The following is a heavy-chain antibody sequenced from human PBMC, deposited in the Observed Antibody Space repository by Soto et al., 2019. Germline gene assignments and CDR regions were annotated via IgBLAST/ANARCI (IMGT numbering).Heavy chain of an antibody. CDR1: GGSITSGLHY. J-gene: IGHJ6*02. CDR2: IYDHGTT. Sequence: QVQLQESGPGLVKLSQTLSLPCNVSGGSITSGLHYWAWIRQFPGKGLEWFGSIYDHGTTYDNATLKSRLAIAINTSETQFSLMLRSVTAPDTAVYYCARQWQLRGMDVWGQGTTVSVS. V-gene: IGHV4-31*03. D-gene: IGHD6-19*01. CDR3: ARQWQLRGMDV.